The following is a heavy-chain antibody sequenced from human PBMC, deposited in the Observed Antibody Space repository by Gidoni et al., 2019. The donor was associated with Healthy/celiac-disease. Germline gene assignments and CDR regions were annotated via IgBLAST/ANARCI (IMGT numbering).Heavy chain of an antibody. D-gene: IGHD6-13*01. Sequence: EVQLVESGGGLVKPGGSLRLSCAASGFTFSSYSMNWVRQAPGKGLEWVSSISSSSSYIYYADSVKGRFTISRDNAKNSLYLQMNSLRAEDTAVYYCARGRKGIAAAGPYYFDYWGQGTLVTVSS. CDR2: ISSSSSYI. CDR1: GFTFSSYS. V-gene: IGHV3-21*01. J-gene: IGHJ4*02. CDR3: ARGRKGIAAAGPYYFDY.